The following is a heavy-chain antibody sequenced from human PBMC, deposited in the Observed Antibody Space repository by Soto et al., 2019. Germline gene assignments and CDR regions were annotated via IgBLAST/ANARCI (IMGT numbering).Heavy chain of an antibody. V-gene: IGHV3-23*01. J-gene: IGHJ4*02. Sequence: EVQLLESGGKLVQPGGSLTLSCAASGFTFSTYAMAWVRQAPGKGLEWVSGVRASGLNTDYADPVKGRFYISRDNSKNTVSLPMYIRRAEDTALYYCANDRPRRTSGFLFESWGQGTPVTVSS. CDR3: ANDRPRRTSGFLFES. CDR2: VRASGLNT. CDR1: GFTFSTYA. D-gene: IGHD1-1*01.